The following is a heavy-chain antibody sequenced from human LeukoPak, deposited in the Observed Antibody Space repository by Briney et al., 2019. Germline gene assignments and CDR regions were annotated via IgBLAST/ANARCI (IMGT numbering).Heavy chain of an antibody. CDR1: GLTFSSYG. J-gene: IGHJ1*01. CDR2: ISSDGSRV. V-gene: IGHV3-74*01. CDR3: ARDRRDSGSYYGGDFQH. D-gene: IGHD1-26*01. Sequence: GGSLRLSCAASGLTFSSYGISWVRQAPGKGLVWVSRISSDGSRVTYADSVKGRFTISRDNAKNTLYLQMNSLRAEDTALYYCARDRRDSGSYYGGDFQHWGQGTLVTVSS.